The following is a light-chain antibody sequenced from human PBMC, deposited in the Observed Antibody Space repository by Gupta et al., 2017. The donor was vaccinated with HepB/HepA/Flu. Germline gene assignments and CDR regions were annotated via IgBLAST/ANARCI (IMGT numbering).Light chain of an antibody. V-gene: IGLV1-44*01. Sequence: VLPPPPSASTGTRPRVTSSCSGSSSNIGSNNVHWYQQPPGTAPKLLIYGNNQRPSGVPDRFSGSNSGNSASLAISGLQAEDEADYYCAAWDDSRNGYVFGTGTKVTVL. CDR2: GNN. CDR1: SSNIGSNN. J-gene: IGLJ1*01. CDR3: AAWDDSRNGYV.